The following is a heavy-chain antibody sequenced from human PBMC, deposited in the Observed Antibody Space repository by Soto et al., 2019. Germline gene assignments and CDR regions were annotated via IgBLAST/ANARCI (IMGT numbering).Heavy chain of an antibody. CDR3: AKEWGDYYDSSGYYGGGDY. CDR2: ISGSGGTT. J-gene: IGHJ4*02. D-gene: IGHD3-22*01. V-gene: IGHV3-23*01. Sequence: PGGSLRLSCAASGFTFSSYAMSWVRQAPGKGLEWVSAISGSGGTTYYADSVKGRFTISRDNSKNTLYLQMNSLRAEDTAVYYCAKEWGDYYDSSGYYGGGDYWGQGTLVTVSS. CDR1: GFTFSSYA.